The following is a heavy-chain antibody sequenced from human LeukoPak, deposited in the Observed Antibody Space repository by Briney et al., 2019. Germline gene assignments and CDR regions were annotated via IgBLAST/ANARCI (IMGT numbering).Heavy chain of an antibody. CDR3: ARDGVGEDY. V-gene: IGHV3-74*01. J-gene: IGHJ4*02. CDR2: IRSDGSTT. Sequence: GGSLRLSCAASGFTFSRYWMHWVRQAPGKGLVWASFIRSDGSTTYADSVKGRFTISRDNAKNTLYLQMNSLRAEDTAVYYCARDGVGEDYWGQGTLVTVSS. D-gene: IGHD3-10*01. CDR1: GFTFSRYW.